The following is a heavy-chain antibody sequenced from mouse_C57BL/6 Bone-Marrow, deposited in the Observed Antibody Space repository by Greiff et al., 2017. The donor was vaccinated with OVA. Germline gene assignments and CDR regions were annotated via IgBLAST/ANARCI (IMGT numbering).Heavy chain of an antibody. V-gene: IGHV1-69*01. J-gene: IGHJ4*01. Sequence: QVQLQQPGAELVMPGASVKLSCKASGYTFTSYWMHWVKQRPGQGLEWIGEIDPSDSYTNYNQKFKGKSTLTVDKSSSTAYMQLSSLTSEDSAVYYFARDYYGSSSYYAMDYWGQGTSVTVSS. CDR2: IDPSDSYT. CDR3: ARDYYGSSSYYAMDY. CDR1: GYTFTSYW. D-gene: IGHD1-1*01.